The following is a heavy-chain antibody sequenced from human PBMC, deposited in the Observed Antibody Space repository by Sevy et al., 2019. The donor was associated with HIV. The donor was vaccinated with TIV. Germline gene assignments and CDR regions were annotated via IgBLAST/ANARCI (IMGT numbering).Heavy chain of an antibody. Sequence: GGFLRLSCAASGFTFSKYSMSWVRQPPGKGLEWVSTLSFGCGEINYADSVKGRFTISRDNSKSSVYLQMNNLRPEDKAMYYCAREGCTKPHDYWGQGTLVTVSS. V-gene: IGHV3-23*01. CDR3: AREGCTKPHDY. D-gene: IGHD2-8*01. CDR2: LSFGCGEI. J-gene: IGHJ4*02. CDR1: GFTFSKYS.